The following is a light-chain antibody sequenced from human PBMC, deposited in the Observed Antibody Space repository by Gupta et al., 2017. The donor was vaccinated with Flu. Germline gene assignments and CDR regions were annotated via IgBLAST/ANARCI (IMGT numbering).Light chain of an antibody. CDR1: QGIRNF. CDR3: QETDLAPWT. Sequence: DIQMTQSPSSLSASIGDRVTITCRASQGIRNFLNWYQQRLGKTPRLLIYAASSLQDGVPSRFSGDGSGTEFTLTISRLQPEDFATYYCQETDLAPWTFGQGTKLEI. J-gene: IGKJ1*01. V-gene: IGKV1-39*01. CDR2: AAS.